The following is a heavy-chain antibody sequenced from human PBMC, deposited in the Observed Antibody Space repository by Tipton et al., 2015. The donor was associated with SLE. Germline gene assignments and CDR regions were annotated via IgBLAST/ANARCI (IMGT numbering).Heavy chain of an antibody. V-gene: IGHV4-59*01. D-gene: IGHD3-16*01. CDR1: GDSISNYY. J-gene: IGHJ4*02. CDR2: FYYSGST. CDR3: ARALRGETYLFDY. Sequence: LRLSCTVSGDSISNYYWSWIWQPPGKGLEWIGYFYYSGSTNYNPSLRSRVTISVDTSKNQFSLNLTSVTAADTAVYYCARALRGETYLFDYWGQGTLVTVSS.